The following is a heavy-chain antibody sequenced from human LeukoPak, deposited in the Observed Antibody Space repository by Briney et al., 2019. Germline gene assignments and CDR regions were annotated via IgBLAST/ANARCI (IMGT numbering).Heavy chain of an antibody. V-gene: IGHV3-23*01. D-gene: IGHD6-19*01. CDR3: AKDQTAVAGTGSWFDP. Sequence: GGSLRLSCAASGFTFSSYAMSWVRQAPGKGLEWVSAISGSGGSTYCADSVKGRFTISRDNSKNTLYLQMNSLRAEDTAVYYCAKDQTAVAGTGSWFDPWGQGTLVTVSS. CDR2: ISGSGGST. J-gene: IGHJ5*02. CDR1: GFTFSSYA.